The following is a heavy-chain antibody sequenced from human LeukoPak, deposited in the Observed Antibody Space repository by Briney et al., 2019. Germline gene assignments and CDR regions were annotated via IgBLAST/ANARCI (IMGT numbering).Heavy chain of an antibody. Sequence: ASVKVSCKVSGYTLTELSMHWVRQAPGKGLEWMGGFDPEDGETIYAQKFQGRVTMTEDTSTDTAYMELSSLRSEDTAVYYCARAKRNNHYYHSYYYYYMDVWGKGTTVTVSS. CDR2: FDPEDGET. J-gene: IGHJ6*03. CDR1: GYTLTELS. CDR3: ARAKRNNHYYHSYYYYYMDV. V-gene: IGHV1-24*01. D-gene: IGHD1-14*01.